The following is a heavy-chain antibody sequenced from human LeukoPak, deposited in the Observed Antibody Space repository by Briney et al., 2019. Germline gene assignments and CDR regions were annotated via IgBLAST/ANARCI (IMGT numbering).Heavy chain of an antibody. CDR3: ATRTRLLEWFY. V-gene: IGHV1-69*01. Sequence: ASVKVSCKASGGTFSSYAVSWVRQAPGQGLEWMGGIIPIFGTANYALKFQGRVTITADESTSTAYMELSSLRSEDTAVYYCATRTRLLEWFYWGQGTLVTVSS. CDR2: IIPIFGTA. D-gene: IGHD3-3*01. CDR1: GGTFSSYA. J-gene: IGHJ4*02.